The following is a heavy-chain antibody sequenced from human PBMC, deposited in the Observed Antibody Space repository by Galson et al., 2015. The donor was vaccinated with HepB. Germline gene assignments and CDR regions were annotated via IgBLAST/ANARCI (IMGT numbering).Heavy chain of an antibody. V-gene: IGHV1-18*04. CDR2: ISAYNGNT. CDR3: ATSPRDTMIVVPFDP. D-gene: IGHD3-22*01. J-gene: IGHJ5*02. Sequence: SVKVSCKASGYTFTSYGISWVRQAPGQGLEWMGWISAYNGNTNYAQKFQGRVTMTEDTSTDTAYMELSSLRSEDTAVYYCATSPRDTMIVVPFDPWGQGTLVTVSS. CDR1: GYTFTSYG.